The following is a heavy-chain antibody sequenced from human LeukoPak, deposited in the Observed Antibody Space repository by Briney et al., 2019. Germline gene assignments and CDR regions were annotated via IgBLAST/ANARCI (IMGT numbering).Heavy chain of an antibody. CDR1: GFTFSSYG. CDR2: IWYDGSNK. Sequence: GGSLRLSCAASGFTFSSYGMHWVRQAPGKGLEWVAVIWYDGSNKYYADSVKGRFTISRVNSKNTLYLQMNSLRAEDTAVYYCAKDLGPMTTVTPVGFDYWGQGTLVTVSS. J-gene: IGHJ4*02. V-gene: IGHV3-33*06. CDR3: AKDLGPMTTVTPVGFDY. D-gene: IGHD4-17*01.